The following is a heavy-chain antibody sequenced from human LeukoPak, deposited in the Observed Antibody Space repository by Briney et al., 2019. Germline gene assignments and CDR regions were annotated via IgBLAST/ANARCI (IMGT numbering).Heavy chain of an antibody. V-gene: IGHV4-59*01. CDR1: GGPIINYY. D-gene: IGHD3-3*01. J-gene: IGHJ6*03. CDR3: AQLGKEWRRKDYYFYMDV. Sequence: SETLSLTCTVSGGPIINYYWRWLRQSPGKGLEWIGYIYYSGSTSYNPSLKSRVTISVDTSKNQLSLNLSSVTAADTGVYYCAQLGKEWRRKDYYFYMDVWGKGTRVSVSS. CDR2: IYYSGST.